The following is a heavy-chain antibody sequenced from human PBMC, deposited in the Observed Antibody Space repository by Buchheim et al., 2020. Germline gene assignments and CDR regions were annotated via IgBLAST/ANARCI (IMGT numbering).Heavy chain of an antibody. D-gene: IGHD3-22*01. CDR2: ISSSGSTI. CDR3: AREEYYYDSSGYYGWFDP. V-gene: IGHV3-48*03. CDR1: GFTFSSYE. Sequence: EVQLVESGGGLVHPGGSLRLSCAASGFTFSSYEMNWVRQAPGKGLEWVSYISSSGSTIYYADSVKGGFSLSRANAKNSLYLQMNSLRAEDTAVYYCAREEYYYDSSGYYGWFDPWGQGTL. J-gene: IGHJ5*02.